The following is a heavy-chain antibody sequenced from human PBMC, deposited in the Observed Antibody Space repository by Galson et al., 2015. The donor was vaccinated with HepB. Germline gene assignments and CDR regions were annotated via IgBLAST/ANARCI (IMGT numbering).Heavy chain of an antibody. D-gene: IGHD4-17*01. V-gene: IGHV3-23*01. CDR1: GFTFSSYA. Sequence: SLRLSCAASGFTFSSYAMSWVRQAPGRGLEWVSAISGSGGSTYYADSVKGRFTISRDNFKNTLYLQMNSLRAEDTAVYYCAKDHGKTVTPNWFDPWGQGTLVTVSS. CDR2: ISGSGGST. J-gene: IGHJ5*02. CDR3: AKDHGKTVTPNWFDP.